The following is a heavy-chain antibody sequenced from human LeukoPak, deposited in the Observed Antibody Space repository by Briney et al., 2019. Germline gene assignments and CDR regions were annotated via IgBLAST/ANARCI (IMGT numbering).Heavy chain of an antibody. CDR2: IKYTGTEI. V-gene: IGHV3-7*04. Sequence: GGSLRLSCAASEFTFSTYGMHWVRQAPGKGLEWVANIKYTGTEIYYVGSVKGRFTISRDNAKNSLFLQMNSLRVGDTAVYYCAREGTVTAYNFDFWGQGTLVTVSS. D-gene: IGHD4-17*01. CDR1: EFTFSTYG. J-gene: IGHJ4*02. CDR3: AREGTVTAYNFDF.